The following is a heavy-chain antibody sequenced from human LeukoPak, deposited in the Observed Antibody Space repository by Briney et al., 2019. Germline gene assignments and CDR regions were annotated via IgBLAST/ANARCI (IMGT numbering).Heavy chain of an antibody. Sequence: PGGSLRLSCADSGFTLSSYNMNWVRQAPGKGLEWVSAISGSGGSTYYADSVKGRFTISRDNAKNSRYLQMNSLRAEYTAVYYCASSIDGSYYPRDWGQGTLVTVSS. CDR2: ISGSGGST. J-gene: IGHJ4*02. CDR3: ASSIDGSYYPRD. V-gene: IGHV3-21*01. CDR1: GFTLSSYN. D-gene: IGHD1-26*01.